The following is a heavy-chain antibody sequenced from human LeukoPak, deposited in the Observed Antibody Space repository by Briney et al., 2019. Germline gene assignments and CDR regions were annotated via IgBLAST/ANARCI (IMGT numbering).Heavy chain of an antibody. D-gene: IGHD3-3*01. Sequence: PSETLSLTCTVSGGSISSSSYYWGWIRQPPGKGLEWIGSIYYSGSTYYNPSLKSRVTISVDTSKNQFSLKLSSVTAADTAVYYCTRGGGQFDFWSGYHNYWGQGTLVTVSS. J-gene: IGHJ4*02. CDR3: TRGGGQFDFWSGYHNY. V-gene: IGHV4-39*07. CDR2: IYYSGST. CDR1: GGSISSSSYY.